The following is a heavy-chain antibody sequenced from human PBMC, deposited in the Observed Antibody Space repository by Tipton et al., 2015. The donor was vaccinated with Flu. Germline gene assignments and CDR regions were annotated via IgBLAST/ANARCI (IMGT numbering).Heavy chain of an antibody. D-gene: IGHD2-15*01. J-gene: IGHJ4*02. CDR3: ANDRGGSPAYSTYILSYPLGY. Sequence: SLRLSCAASGVTFSSYAMSWVRQAPGKGLEWVAAISGSGGSTYYADSVKGRFTISSDNSKNTLYLQMNSLSAEDTAVYYCANDRGGSPAYSTYILSYPLGYWGQGTLVTVSS. V-gene: IGHV3-23*01. CDR2: ISGSGGST. CDR1: GVTFSSYA.